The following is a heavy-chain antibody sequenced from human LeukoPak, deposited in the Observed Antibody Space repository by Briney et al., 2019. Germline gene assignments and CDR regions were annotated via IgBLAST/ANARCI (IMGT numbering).Heavy chain of an antibody. CDR2: IRSSGSNI. D-gene: IGHD6-13*01. CDR3: ARGAIAAAFGLFDY. CDR1: GFTFSSYE. J-gene: IGHJ4*02. V-gene: IGHV3-48*03. Sequence: GGPLRLSCGASGFTFSSYEMKWVRQAPGRGLEWVSYIRSSGSNIYYADSVKGRFTISRDNAKNSLYLQMNSLRAEDTAVYYCARGAIAAAFGLFDYWGQGTLVTVSS.